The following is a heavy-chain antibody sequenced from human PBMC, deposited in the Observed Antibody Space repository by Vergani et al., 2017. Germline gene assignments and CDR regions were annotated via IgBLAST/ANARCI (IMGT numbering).Heavy chain of an antibody. Sequence: QVQLQESGPGLVKPSETLTLTCDVSDSSIMTNPYWGWFRQSPGKGLEWIGCIHHSGDTHYNSSLKSRVSISIVSSCKFSLNLTLVTATDTAIYFCTSVNSGTNGHLYYYYYRDVWGQGTAVTVS. J-gene: IGHJ6*03. V-gene: IGHV4-38-2*01. CDR1: DSSIMTNPY. CDR3: TSVNSGTNGHLYYYYYRDV. D-gene: IGHD2-8*01. CDR2: IHHSGDT.